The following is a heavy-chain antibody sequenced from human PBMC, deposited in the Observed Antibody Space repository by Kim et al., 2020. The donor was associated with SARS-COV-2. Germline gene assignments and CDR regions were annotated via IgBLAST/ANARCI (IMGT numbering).Heavy chain of an antibody. CDR3: ARAPQERITIFGVVSYFDY. V-gene: IGHV4-31*03. J-gene: IGHJ4*02. CDR2: IYYSGST. D-gene: IGHD3-3*01. Sequence: SETLSLTCTVSGGSISSGGYYWSWIRQHPGKGLEWIGYIYYSGSTYYNPSLKSRVTISVDTSKNQFSLKLSSVTAADTAVYYCARAPQERITIFGVVSYFDYWGQGTLVPVSS. CDR1: GGSISSGGYY.